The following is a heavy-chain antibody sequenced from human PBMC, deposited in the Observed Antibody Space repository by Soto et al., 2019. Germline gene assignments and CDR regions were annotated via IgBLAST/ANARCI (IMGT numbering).Heavy chain of an antibody. CDR1: GGSISSGGYY. CDR3: ARYSTMVRGPYLRPRYNWFDP. V-gene: IGHV4-61*08. CDR2: IYYSGTT. Sequence: PSETLSLTCTVSGGSISSGGYYWSWIRQHPGKGLEWIGYIYYSGTTYYNPSLKSRVTISVDTSKNQFSLKLSSVTAADTAVYYCARYSTMVRGPYLRPRYNWFDPWGQGTLVTVSS. D-gene: IGHD3-10*01. J-gene: IGHJ5*02.